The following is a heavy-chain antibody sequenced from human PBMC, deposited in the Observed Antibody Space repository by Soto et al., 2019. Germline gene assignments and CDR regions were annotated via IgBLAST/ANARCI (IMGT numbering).Heavy chain of an antibody. CDR1: GGSISSGGYY. V-gene: IGHV4-31*03. Sequence: QVQLQESGPGLVKPSQTLSLTCTVSGGSISSGGYYWSWIRQHPGKGLEWIGYIYYSGSTYYNPSLKSRVTISVDTSKSQFSLKLSSVTAADTAVYYCARGVDNWNYGSWYFDYWGQGTLVTVSS. CDR2: IYYSGST. J-gene: IGHJ4*02. D-gene: IGHD1-7*01. CDR3: ARGVDNWNYGSWYFDY.